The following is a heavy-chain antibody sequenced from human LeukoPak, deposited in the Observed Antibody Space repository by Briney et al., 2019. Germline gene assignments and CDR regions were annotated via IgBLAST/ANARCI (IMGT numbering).Heavy chain of an antibody. CDR2: IYYSGST. V-gene: IGHV4-59*08. CDR3: ARLPYYSSSWYRNAFDI. Sequence: SETLSLTCTVSGGSISSYYWSWIRQPPGKGLEWIGYIYYSGSTNYNPSLKSRVTISVDTSKNQFSLKLSSVTAADTAVYYCARLPYYSSSWYRNAFDIWGQGTMVTVSS. CDR1: GGSISSYY. D-gene: IGHD6-13*01. J-gene: IGHJ3*02.